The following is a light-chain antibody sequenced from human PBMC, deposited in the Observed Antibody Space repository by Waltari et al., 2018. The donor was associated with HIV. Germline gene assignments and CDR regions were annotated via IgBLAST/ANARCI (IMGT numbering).Light chain of an antibody. Sequence: QSALTQPASVSGSPGQSITISCTGTSSDVGRYNLVSWYQQHPGKAPKLMIYEVSKRPSGVSNRFSGSKSGNTASLTISGLQAEDEADYYCCSYAGSGDVFGTGTNVTVL. CDR3: CSYAGSGDV. CDR2: EVS. V-gene: IGLV2-23*02. CDR1: SSDVGRYNL. J-gene: IGLJ1*01.